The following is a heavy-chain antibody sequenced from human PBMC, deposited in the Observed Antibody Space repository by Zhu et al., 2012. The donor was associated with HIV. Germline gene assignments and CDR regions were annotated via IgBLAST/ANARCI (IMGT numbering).Heavy chain of an antibody. CDR3: AKNPSNGWYSYAFDI. V-gene: IGHV4-39*01. D-gene: IGHD6-19*01. Sequence: QVQLQESGPGLVKPSETLSLTRTVSGDSISNSGYFWGWIRQPPGKGLEWIGSIYYSGSTYYNPSLKSRVTISVDTSKNQFSLKLSSVTAADTAVYYCAKNPSNGWYSYAFDIWGQGRIGSPSLQ. J-gene: IGHJ3*02. CDR2: IYYSGST. CDR1: GDSISNSGYF.